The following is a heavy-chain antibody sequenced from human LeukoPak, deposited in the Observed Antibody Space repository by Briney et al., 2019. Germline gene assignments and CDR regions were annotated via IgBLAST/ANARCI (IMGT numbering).Heavy chain of an antibody. CDR1: GFTFSSYA. V-gene: IGHV3-30*04. D-gene: IGHD6-19*01. Sequence: GGSLRLSCAASGFTFSSYAMHWVRQAPGKGLEWVAVISYDGSNKYGDSVKGRFTISRDNSKNTLYLQMNSLRAEDTAVYYCALNRGSGWYFHYWGQGTLVTVSS. CDR2: ISYDGSNK. CDR3: ALNRGSGWYFHY. J-gene: IGHJ4*02.